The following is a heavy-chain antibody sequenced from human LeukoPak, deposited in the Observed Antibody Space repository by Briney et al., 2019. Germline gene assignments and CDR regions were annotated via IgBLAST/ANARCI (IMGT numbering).Heavy chain of an antibody. CDR1: GGTFSSYA. Sequence: SVKVSCKASGGTFSSYAISWVRQAPGQGLEWMGGIIPIFGTANYAQKFQGRVTITADKSTSTAYMELSSLRSEDTAVYYCARGAGIVLRYFDWITTRAFDIWGQGTMVTVSS. CDR2: IIPIFGTA. CDR3: ARGAGIVLRYFDWITTRAFDI. V-gene: IGHV1-69*06. D-gene: IGHD3-9*01. J-gene: IGHJ3*02.